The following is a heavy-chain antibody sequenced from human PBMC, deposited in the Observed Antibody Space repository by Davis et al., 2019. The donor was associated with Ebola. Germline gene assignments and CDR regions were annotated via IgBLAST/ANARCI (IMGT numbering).Heavy chain of an antibody. CDR3: AKSGLSFGVVKYHYGMDV. Sequence: GESLKISCSASGFTFSSYAMHWVRQAPGKGLEWVAFIRYDGSDKYYADSVKGRFTVSRDNSKNTVSLQMNSLRTEDTTVYYCAKSGLSFGVVKYHYGMDVWGKGTTVTVSS. J-gene: IGHJ6*04. CDR2: IRYDGSDK. CDR1: GFTFSSYA. D-gene: IGHD3-3*01. V-gene: IGHV3-30*02.